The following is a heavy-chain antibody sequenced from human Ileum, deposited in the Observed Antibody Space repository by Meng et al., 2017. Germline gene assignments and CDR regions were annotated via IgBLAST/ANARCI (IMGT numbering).Heavy chain of an antibody. CDR2: IIHIFGTV. D-gene: IGHD3-16*02. Sequence: SVKVSCKASVGTFSSYGISWVRQARGQGREWVGGIIHIFGTVNYAEKFQGRVTITADKSTRTVYMELSSLRSEDTAVYYCASEAGSSMIWFGGLIAPEGFDPWGQGTLVTVSS. J-gene: IGHJ5*02. CDR1: VGTFSSYG. CDR3: ASEAGSSMIWFGGLIAPEGFDP. V-gene: IGHV1-69*06.